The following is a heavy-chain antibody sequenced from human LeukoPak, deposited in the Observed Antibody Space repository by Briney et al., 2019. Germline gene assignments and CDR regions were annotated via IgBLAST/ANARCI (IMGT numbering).Heavy chain of an antibody. Sequence: LTCXVSGGSISXXXXXWLXXXAXXXLXXIXRXYXSGSTNYTPSLNTRLTMSVDTSKYQFSLKLSSVTAADTAVYYCGXSVEVSLLWFGDLSPXXXYFDYWGQGTLVTXSS. J-gene: IGHJ4*02. CDR1: GGSISXXX. CDR2: XYXSGST. D-gene: IGHD3-10*01. CDR3: GXSVEVSLLWFGDLSPXXXYFDY. V-gene: IGHV4-4*07.